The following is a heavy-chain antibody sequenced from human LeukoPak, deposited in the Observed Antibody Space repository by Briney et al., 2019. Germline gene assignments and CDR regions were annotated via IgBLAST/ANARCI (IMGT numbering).Heavy chain of an antibody. Sequence: GGSLRLSCAASGFTFSSYEMNWVRQAPGKGLGWVSYISSSGSTIYYADSVKGRFTISRDNAKNSLYLQMNSLRAEDTAVYYCARTRYDFWSGYGVDIDYWGQGTLVTVSS. D-gene: IGHD3-3*01. CDR1: GFTFSSYE. CDR2: ISSSGSTI. V-gene: IGHV3-48*03. J-gene: IGHJ4*02. CDR3: ARTRYDFWSGYGVDIDY.